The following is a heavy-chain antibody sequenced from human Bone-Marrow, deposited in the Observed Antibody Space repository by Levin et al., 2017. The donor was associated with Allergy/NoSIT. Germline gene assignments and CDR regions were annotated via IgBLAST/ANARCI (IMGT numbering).Heavy chain of an antibody. CDR1: GFTFSDYG. D-gene: IGHD2/OR15-2a*01. J-gene: IGHJ5*02. CDR2: ITKDGSKK. V-gene: IGHV3-30*03. Sequence: GGSLRLSCAVSGFTFSDYGMHWVRQAPGKGLEWVASITKDGSKKYYLDSVKGRSTLSRDNSKNTVSLQMNSLTADDTAVYFCARDHPEYCVDPWGQGTLVIVSS. CDR3: ARDHPEYCVDP.